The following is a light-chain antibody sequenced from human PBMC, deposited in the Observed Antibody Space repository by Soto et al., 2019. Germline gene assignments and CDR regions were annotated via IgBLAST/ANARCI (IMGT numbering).Light chain of an antibody. Sequence: HSVLTQHASVSGSPGQSITISCTGTSSDVGKYNLVSWYQQHPGKAPKVMILQGYKRPSGVSNRFSGSKFGNTASLTISGLQAEDEAEYYCCAYAATYTYVFGTGTKVTGL. CDR1: SSDVGKYNL. CDR2: QGY. J-gene: IGLJ1*01. CDR3: CAYAATYTYV. V-gene: IGLV2-23*01.